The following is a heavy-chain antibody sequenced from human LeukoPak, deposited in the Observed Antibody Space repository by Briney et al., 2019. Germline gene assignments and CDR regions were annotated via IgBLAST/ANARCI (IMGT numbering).Heavy chain of an antibody. V-gene: IGHV4-59*08. Sequence: PSETLSLTCAVYGGSFSGYYWSWIRQPPGKGLEWIGYIYYSGSTNYNPSLKSRVTISVDTSKNQFSLKLSSVTAADTAVYYCARLTNYYFDYWGQGTLVTVSS. J-gene: IGHJ4*02. D-gene: IGHD1-1*01. CDR3: ARLTNYYFDY. CDR1: GGSFSGYY. CDR2: IYYSGST.